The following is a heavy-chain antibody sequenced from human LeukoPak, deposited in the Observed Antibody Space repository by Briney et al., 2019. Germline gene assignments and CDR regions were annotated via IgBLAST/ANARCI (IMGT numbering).Heavy chain of an antibody. CDR2: IYSGDST. Sequence: GGSLRLSCAASEFSVGSNYMTWVRQAPGKGLEWVSLIYSGDSTYYADSVKGRFTISRDNAKNSLYLQMNSLRAEDTAFYYCARAPDGAWYRNWFDPWGQGTLVTVSS. V-gene: IGHV3-53*01. CDR1: EFSVGSNY. CDR3: ARAPDGAWYRNWFDP. J-gene: IGHJ5*02. D-gene: IGHD6-19*01.